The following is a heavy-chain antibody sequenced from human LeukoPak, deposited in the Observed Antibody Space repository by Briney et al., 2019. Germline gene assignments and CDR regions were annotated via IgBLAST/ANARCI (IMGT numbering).Heavy chain of an antibody. V-gene: IGHV4-61*02. CDR2: IDTSGST. D-gene: IGHD6-13*01. Sequence: SETLSLTCTVSGGSISSGSYYWSWIRQPAGKGLEWIGRIDTSGSTNYNPSLKSRVTISVDTSKNQFSLKLSSVTAADTAVYYCARGRVGAGTGDYWGQGTLVTVSS. J-gene: IGHJ4*02. CDR1: GGSISSGSYY. CDR3: ARGRVGAGTGDY.